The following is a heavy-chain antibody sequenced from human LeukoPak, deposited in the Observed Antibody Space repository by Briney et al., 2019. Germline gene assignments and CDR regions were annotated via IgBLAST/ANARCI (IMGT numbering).Heavy chain of an antibody. Sequence: SVKVSCKASGGTFSSYTISWVRQAPGQGLEWMGRIIPILGIANYAQKFQGRVTITADKSTSTAYMELSSLRSEDTAVYYCAIRIAVEFGYWLDPWGQGTLVTVSS. J-gene: IGHJ5*02. CDR1: GGTFSSYT. CDR3: AIRIAVEFGYWLDP. D-gene: IGHD6-19*01. V-gene: IGHV1-69*02. CDR2: IIPILGIA.